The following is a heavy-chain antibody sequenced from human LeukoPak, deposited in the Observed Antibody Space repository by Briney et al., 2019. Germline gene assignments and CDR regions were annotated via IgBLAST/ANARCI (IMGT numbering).Heavy chain of an antibody. CDR1: GFTFSSYV. Sequence: GGSLRLSCAASGFTFSSYVMHWVRQAPGEGLEWVAVISFDGSNKYYGDSLKGRFTISRDNSKNTLYLQMNSLRGEDMAIYYCARDFGWLSGFDYWGQGTLVTVS. CDR2: ISFDGSNK. V-gene: IGHV3-30-3*01. J-gene: IGHJ4*02. CDR3: ARDFGWLSGFDY. D-gene: IGHD3-9*01.